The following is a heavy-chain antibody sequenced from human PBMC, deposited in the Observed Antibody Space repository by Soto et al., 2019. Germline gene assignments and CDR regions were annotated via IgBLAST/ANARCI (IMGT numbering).Heavy chain of an antibody. J-gene: IGHJ6*02. Sequence: SQTLSLTCAISGDSVSSICAAWNWIRQSPSRGLEWLGRTYYRSKWYNDYAVSVKSRITINPDTSKNQFSLQLNSVTPEDTAVYSCERDSGEGIPEYYYGRDVGGQGTTATVSS. CDR2: TYYRSKWYN. D-gene: IGHD7-27*01. V-gene: IGHV6-1*01. CDR3: ERDSGEGIPEYYYGRDV. CDR1: GDSVSSICAA.